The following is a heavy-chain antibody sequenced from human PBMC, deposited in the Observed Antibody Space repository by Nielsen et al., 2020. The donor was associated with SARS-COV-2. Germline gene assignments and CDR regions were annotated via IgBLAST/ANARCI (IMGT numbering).Heavy chain of an antibody. D-gene: IGHD1-1*01. J-gene: IGHJ6*02. V-gene: IGHV3-30-3*01. CDR3: AREGTSYGMDV. CDR2: ISYEGTNK. Sequence: GESLKISCAASGFIFSDYVMHWVRQAPGKGLEWVAVISYEGTNKYYADSVEGRFPISRDNSKKMLFLEMNSLRPEDTAVYFCAREGTSYGMDVWGQGTTVTVSS. CDR1: GFIFSDYV.